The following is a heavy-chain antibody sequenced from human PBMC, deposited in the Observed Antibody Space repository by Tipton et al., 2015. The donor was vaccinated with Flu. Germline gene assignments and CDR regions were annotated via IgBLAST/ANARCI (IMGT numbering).Heavy chain of an antibody. D-gene: IGHD2-2*03. Sequence: TLSLTCTVSGGSISSGSYYWSWIRRPAGKGLEWIGRIYTSGSTNYNPSLKSRVTISVDTSMNQFSLKLSSVTAADTAVYYCARDGYYYYYYGMDVWGQGTTVTVSS. CDR1: GGSISSGSYY. V-gene: IGHV4-61*02. CDR2: IYTSGST. J-gene: IGHJ6*02. CDR3: ARDGYYYYYYGMDV.